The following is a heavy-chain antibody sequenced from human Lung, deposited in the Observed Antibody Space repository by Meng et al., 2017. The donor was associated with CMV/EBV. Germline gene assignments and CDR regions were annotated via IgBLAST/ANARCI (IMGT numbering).Heavy chain of an antibody. V-gene: IGHV4-39*01. J-gene: IGHJ4*02. CDR3: VRTLVGGIGY. CDR2: IYYRGST. Sequence: GSLRLXXTVSGYSISSSSYHWGWIRQPPGKGLEWIGHIYYRGSTYYNPSLKSRVTMSVDTSKNQFSLKLSSVTAADTAIYYCVRTLVGGIGYWGQGTLVTVSS. D-gene: IGHD1-26*01. CDR1: GYSISSSSYH.